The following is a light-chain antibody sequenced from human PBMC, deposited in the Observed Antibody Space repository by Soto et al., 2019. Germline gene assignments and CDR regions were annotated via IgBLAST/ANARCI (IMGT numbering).Light chain of an antibody. V-gene: IGKV1-39*01. CDR3: QHTCSVPPWT. CDR1: QNIDMY. J-gene: IGKJ1*01. CDR2: GAS. Sequence: DIQMTQSPSSLSASVGDTVTITCRASQNIDMYLNWYQQRPGKAPKVLISGASNLQSGVPSRFSGSGSGTDFTLTIHSLQPEDFATYSYQHTCSVPPWTFGQGTKVEVK.